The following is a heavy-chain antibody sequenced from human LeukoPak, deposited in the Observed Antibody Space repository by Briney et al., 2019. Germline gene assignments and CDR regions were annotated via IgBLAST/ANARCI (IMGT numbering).Heavy chain of an antibody. J-gene: IGHJ4*02. V-gene: IGHV1-8*01. Sequence: ASVKVSCKASGYTFINYDINWVRQATGQGLEWMGWMNPNNGHTGYAQKFQGRVTMTRNTSISTAYLELSSLRSEDTAVYYCGRGRGNGRPENYFDYWGQGTLVTVSS. CDR1: GYTFINYD. CDR3: GRGRGNGRPENYFDY. CDR2: MNPNNGHT. D-gene: IGHD2-8*01.